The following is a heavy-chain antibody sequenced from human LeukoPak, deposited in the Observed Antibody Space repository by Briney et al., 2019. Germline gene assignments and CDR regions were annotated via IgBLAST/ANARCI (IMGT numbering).Heavy chain of an antibody. CDR1: GFSFSIYT. Sequence: GGSLRLSCAAPGFSFSIYTMNWVRQAPGKGLEWVSSISSSSSYIYYADSVKGRFAISRDNAKNSLFLQMNSLRAEDTAVYYCARDLRLDYWGQGTLVTVSS. V-gene: IGHV3-21*01. CDR3: ARDLRLDY. CDR2: ISSSSSYI. J-gene: IGHJ4*02.